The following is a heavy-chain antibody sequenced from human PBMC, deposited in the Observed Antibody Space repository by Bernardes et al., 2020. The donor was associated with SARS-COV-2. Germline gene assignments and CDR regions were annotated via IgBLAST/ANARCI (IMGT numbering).Heavy chain of an antibody. CDR2: IYSSGTS. CDR3: AGSSCGIDCFISGLRSWDYGMDV. V-gene: IGHV4-39*01. Sequence: SETLSLTCTVSGGSISSCTYYWGWIRPAPGKGLEWIGSIYSSGTSYYSSSLQSRATESVDTSKNPFSPRLSFVTAADTAVYYCAGSSCGIDCFISGLRSWDYGMDVCGQGITVTVS. CDR1: GGSISSCTYY. J-gene: IGHJ6*02. D-gene: IGHD2-21*02.